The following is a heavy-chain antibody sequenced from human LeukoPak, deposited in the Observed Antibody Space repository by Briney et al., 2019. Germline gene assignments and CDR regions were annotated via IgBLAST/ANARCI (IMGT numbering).Heavy chain of an antibody. Sequence: PGGSLRLSCAASGFTFSSYAMSWVRQAPGKGLEWVSAISGSGGSTYYADSVKGRFTISRDNSKNTLYLQMNSLRAEDTAVYYCAKVAHWNVQNLSAFDIWGQGTMVTVSS. D-gene: IGHD1-1*01. J-gene: IGHJ3*02. CDR2: ISGSGGST. CDR3: AKVAHWNVQNLSAFDI. CDR1: GFTFSSYA. V-gene: IGHV3-23*01.